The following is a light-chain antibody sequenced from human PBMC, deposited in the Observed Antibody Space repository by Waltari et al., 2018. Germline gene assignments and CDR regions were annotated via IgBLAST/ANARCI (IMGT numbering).Light chain of an antibody. V-gene: IGKV3D-15*01. CDR3: QQYNHWPRT. Sequence: EIVMTQSPATLSVSPGERATHSCTASLSVRTDLAWYQQKRGQTPRLLIYRASTRATDIPVRFRGSGSGTEFNLTISSLQSGDVAVYYCQQYNHWPRTFGQGTRVEIK. J-gene: IGKJ1*01. CDR1: LSVRTD. CDR2: RAS.